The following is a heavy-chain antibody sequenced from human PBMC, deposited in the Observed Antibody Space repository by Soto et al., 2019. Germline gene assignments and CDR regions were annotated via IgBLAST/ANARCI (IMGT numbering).Heavy chain of an antibody. CDR3: AKDRNNWNDESYFDY. CDR1: GFTFDDYT. V-gene: IGHV3-43*01. Sequence: EVQLVESGGVVVQPGGSLRLSCAASGFTFDDYTMHWVRQAPGKGLEWVSLISWDGGSTYYADSVKGRFTISRDNSKNSLDMQMNSLRTEDTALYYCAKDRNNWNDESYFDYWGQGTLVTVSS. D-gene: IGHD1-1*01. J-gene: IGHJ4*02. CDR2: ISWDGGST.